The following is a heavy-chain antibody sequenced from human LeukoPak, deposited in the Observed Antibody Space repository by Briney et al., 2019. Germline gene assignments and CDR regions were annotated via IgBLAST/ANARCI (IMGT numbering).Heavy chain of an antibody. CDR3: TREWGAAAEY. D-gene: IGHD6-13*01. Sequence: GGSLRLSCAASGFRFSDYAMHWVRQAPDKGLEWVTFIRYDGTNKDYVDSVKGRFTLSRDSSKNTLYLQMNSLRPEDTAVYYCTREWGAAAEYWGQGTLVTVSS. CDR1: GFRFSDYA. CDR2: IRYDGTNK. V-gene: IGHV3-30*02. J-gene: IGHJ4*02.